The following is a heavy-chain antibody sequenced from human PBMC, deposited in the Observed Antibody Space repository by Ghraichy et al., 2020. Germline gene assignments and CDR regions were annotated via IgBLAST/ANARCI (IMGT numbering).Heavy chain of an antibody. CDR1: GFTFSSYN. Sequence: GGSLRLSCAASGFTFSSYNMIWVRQAPGKGLEWVSFISSTSGTIFYADSVKGRFTISRDNARNSLYLQMNSLTAEDTAVYYCTRGTGTTVTTLDYWGQGTLVTVSS. CDR2: ISSTSGTI. V-gene: IGHV3-48*01. D-gene: IGHD4-17*01. CDR3: TRGTGTTVTTLDY. J-gene: IGHJ4*02.